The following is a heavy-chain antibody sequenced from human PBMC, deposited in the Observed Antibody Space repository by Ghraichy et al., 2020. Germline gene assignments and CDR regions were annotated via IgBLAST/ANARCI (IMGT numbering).Heavy chain of an antibody. CDR2: IYYSGST. Sequence: SETLSLTCTVSGGSISSYYWSWIRQPPGKGLEWIGYIYYSGSTNSNPSLKSRVTISVDTSKNQFSLKLSSVTAADTAVYYCAREGNDRSVDYWGQGTLVTVSS. D-gene: IGHD1-1*01. J-gene: IGHJ4*02. CDR3: AREGNDRSVDY. CDR1: GGSISSYY. V-gene: IGHV4-59*01.